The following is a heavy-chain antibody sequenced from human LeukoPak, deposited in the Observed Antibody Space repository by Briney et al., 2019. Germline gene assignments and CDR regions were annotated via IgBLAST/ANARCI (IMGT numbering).Heavy chain of an antibody. J-gene: IGHJ3*02. CDR2: NIPIFGTA. D-gene: IGHD5-18*01. CDR1: GGTFSSYA. Sequence: SVKVSCKASGGTFSSYAISWVRQAPGQGLEWMGGNIPIFGTANYAQKFQGRVTITTDESTSTAYMELSSLRSEDTAVYYCATDTTQLWLMTDAFDIWGQGTMVTVSS. CDR3: ATDTTQLWLMTDAFDI. V-gene: IGHV1-69*05.